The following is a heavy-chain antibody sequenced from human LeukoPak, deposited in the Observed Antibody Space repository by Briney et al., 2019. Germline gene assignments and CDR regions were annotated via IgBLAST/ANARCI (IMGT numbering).Heavy chain of an antibody. J-gene: IGHJ5*02. Sequence: GGSLRLSCAASGFTFNSYDMSWVRQAPGKGLEWVSAISASGGTTYYADSVKGRFTISIDNSENTLFLQMNSLRAEDMAVYYCAKEPREYCSSTSCPNWFDLWGRGTLVTVSS. CDR2: ISASGGTT. CDR1: GFTFNSYD. D-gene: IGHD2-2*01. V-gene: IGHV3-23*01. CDR3: AKEPREYCSSTSCPNWFDL.